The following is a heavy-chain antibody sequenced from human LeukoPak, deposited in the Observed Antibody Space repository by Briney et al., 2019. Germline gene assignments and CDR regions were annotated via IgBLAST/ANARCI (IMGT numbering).Heavy chain of an antibody. CDR1: DGSISSSSYF. CDR3: ARHVRYCSGGSCYRYFDL. V-gene: IGHV4-39*01. D-gene: IGHD2-15*01. Sequence: SETLSLTCTVSDGSISSSSYFWGWIRQPPGKGLEWIGSIFYSGSTYYNPSLKSRVTISVDTSKNQFSLKLSSVTAADTAVYYCARHVRYCSGGSCYRYFDLWGRGTLVTVSS. CDR2: IFYSGST. J-gene: IGHJ2*01.